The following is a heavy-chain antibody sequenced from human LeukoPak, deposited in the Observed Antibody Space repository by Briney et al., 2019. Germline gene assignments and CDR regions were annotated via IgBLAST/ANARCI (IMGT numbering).Heavy chain of an antibody. CDR2: IYSGGST. V-gene: IGHV3-66*01. Sequence: GGSLRLSRAASGFTVSSNYMSWVRQAPGKGLEWVSVIYSGGSTYYADSVKGRFTISRDNYKNTLYLQMNSLSAEDTAVYYCARDSAEVVVAATQGYYYYGMDVWGQGTTVTVSS. CDR1: GFTVSSNY. CDR3: ARDSAEVVVAATQGYYYYGMDV. D-gene: IGHD2-15*01. J-gene: IGHJ6*02.